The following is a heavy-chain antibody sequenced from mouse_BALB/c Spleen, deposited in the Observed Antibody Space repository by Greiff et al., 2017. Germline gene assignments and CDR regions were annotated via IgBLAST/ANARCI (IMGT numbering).Heavy chain of an antibody. CDR3: ARDVYGSSHFDY. J-gene: IGHJ2*01. CDR1: GFTFSSFG. Sequence: EVKLQESGGGLVQPGGSRKLSCAASGFTFSSFGMHWVRQAPEKGLEWVAYISSGSSTIYYADTVKGRFTISRDNPKNTLFLQMTSLRSEDTAMYYCARDVYGSSHFDYWGQGTTLTVSS. CDR2: ISSGSSTI. D-gene: IGHD1-1*01. V-gene: IGHV5-17*02.